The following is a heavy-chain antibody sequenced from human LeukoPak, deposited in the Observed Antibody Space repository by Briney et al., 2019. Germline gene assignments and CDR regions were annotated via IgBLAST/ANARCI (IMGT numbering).Heavy chain of an antibody. D-gene: IGHD2-2*01. CDR3: ARGGYCSSTSCSRDSYSGYEDY. V-gene: IGHV4-61*02. CDR1: GGSISSGSYY. Sequence: PSETLSLTCTVSGGSISSGSYYWSWIRQPAGKGLEWIGRIYTSGSTNYNPSLKSRVTISVDTSKNQFSLKLSSVTAADTAVYYCARGGYCSSTSCSRDSYSGYEDYWGQGTLVTVSS. CDR2: IYTSGST. J-gene: IGHJ4*02.